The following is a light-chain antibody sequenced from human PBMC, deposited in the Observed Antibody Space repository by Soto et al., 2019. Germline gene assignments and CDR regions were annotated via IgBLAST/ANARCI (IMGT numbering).Light chain of an antibody. CDR3: CSYAGSLTLYV. V-gene: IGLV2-11*01. CDR2: DVS. CDR1: SSDVGGYNY. Sequence: QSALTQPRSVSGSPGQSVTISCTGTSSDVGGYNYVSWYQQHPGKAPKLMIYDVSKRPSGVPDRFSGSKSGNTASLTISGLQAEDEADYYCCSYAGSLTLYVFGTGTKLTVL. J-gene: IGLJ1*01.